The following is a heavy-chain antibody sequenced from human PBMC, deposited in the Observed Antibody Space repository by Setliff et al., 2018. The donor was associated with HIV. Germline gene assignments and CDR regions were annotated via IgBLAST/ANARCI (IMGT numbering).Heavy chain of an antibody. D-gene: IGHD6-19*01. CDR3: AAIAVAVGETDY. CDR2: ISYDGSNK. Sequence: GGSLRLSCAASGFTFSSYAMHWVRQAPGKGLEWVAVISYDGSNKYYADSVKGRFTISRDNSKNTLYLQMNSLRAEDTAVYYCAAIAVAVGETDYWGQGTLVTVSS. V-gene: IGHV3-30-3*01. CDR1: GFTFSSYA. J-gene: IGHJ4*02.